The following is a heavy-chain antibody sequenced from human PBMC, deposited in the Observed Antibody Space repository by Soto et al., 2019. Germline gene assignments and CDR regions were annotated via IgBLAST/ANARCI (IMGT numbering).Heavy chain of an antibody. D-gene: IGHD3-22*01. V-gene: IGHV3-21*01. Sequence: GGSLRLSCAAYGFTFSSYSMNWVRQAPGKGLEWVSSISSSSSYIYYADSVRGRFTISRDNAKNSLYLQMNSLRAEDTAVYYCARDYITMILGAFDIWGQGTMVTVSS. CDR1: GFTFSSYS. CDR3: ARDYITMILGAFDI. J-gene: IGHJ3*02. CDR2: ISSSSSYI.